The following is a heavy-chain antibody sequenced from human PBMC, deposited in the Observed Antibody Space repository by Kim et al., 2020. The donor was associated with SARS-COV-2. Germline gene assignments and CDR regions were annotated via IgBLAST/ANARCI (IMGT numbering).Heavy chain of an antibody. CDR1: GITFSNYA. V-gene: IGHV3-23*01. J-gene: IGHJ4*02. CDR3: AKSRDGYNYGPFDY. CDR2: ISGSGGTT. Sequence: GGSLRLSCAASGITFSNYAMSWVRQAPGKGLEWVSAISGSGGTTYYADSVKGRFTISRDNSKNTLYLQMNSLRAEDTAVYYCAKSRDGYNYGPFDYWGQGILGTVSS. D-gene: IGHD5-18*01.